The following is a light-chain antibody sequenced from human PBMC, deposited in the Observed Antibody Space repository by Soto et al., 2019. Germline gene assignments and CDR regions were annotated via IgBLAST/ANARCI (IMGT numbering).Light chain of an antibody. CDR2: DVS. J-gene: IGKJ1*01. Sequence: DIQMTQSPSTLSASIGDRVVITCRASESISSWLAWYQQKPGKAPKLLIYDVSSLGSGVPSRFSGSESGTEFTLTISSLQPDDFATYYCQQYNSYPWTFGQGTRVEIK. CDR1: ESISSW. CDR3: QQYNSYPWT. V-gene: IGKV1-5*01.